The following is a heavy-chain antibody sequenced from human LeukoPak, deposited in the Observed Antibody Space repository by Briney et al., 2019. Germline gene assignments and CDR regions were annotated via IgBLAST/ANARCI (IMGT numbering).Heavy chain of an antibody. J-gene: IGHJ6*03. D-gene: IGHD6-13*01. CDR1: GGSISSSSYY. Sequence: SETLSLTCTVSGGSISSSSYYWGWIRQPPGKGLEWIGSIYYSGSTYYNPSLKSRVTISVDTSKNQFSLKLSSVTAADTAVYYCARVGGGSKHYYMEVWGKGTTVTVSS. CDR3: ARVGGGSKHYYMEV. V-gene: IGHV4-39*07. CDR2: IYYSGST.